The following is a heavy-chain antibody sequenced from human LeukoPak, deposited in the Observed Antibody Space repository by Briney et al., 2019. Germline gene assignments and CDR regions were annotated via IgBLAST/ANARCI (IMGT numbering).Heavy chain of an antibody. D-gene: IGHD4-11*01. Sequence: PSETLSLTCTVSGGSISSGGYYWSWIRQHPGKGLEWIGYIYYSGSTYYNPSLQSRVTISVDTSKNQFSLKLSSVTAADTAVYYCARDLPGDYGNDYYGMGVWGKGTTVTVSS. CDR3: ARDLPGDYGNDYYGMGV. CDR1: GGSISSGGYY. J-gene: IGHJ6*04. V-gene: IGHV4-31*03. CDR2: IYYSGST.